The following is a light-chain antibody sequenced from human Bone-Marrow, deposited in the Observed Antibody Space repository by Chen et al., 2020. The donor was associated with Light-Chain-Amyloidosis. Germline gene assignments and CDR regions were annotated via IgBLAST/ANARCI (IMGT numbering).Light chain of an antibody. CDR1: DLPTKY. Sequence: SYELTQPPSVSVSPGQTARITCSGDDLPTKYAYWYQQKPGQAPVLVIHRDTERPSGSSERLSGSSEGRTATLTISGVQAEDESDYHCQSADSSGTYEVIFGGGTKLTVL. V-gene: IGLV3-25*03. CDR2: RDT. CDR3: QSADSSGTYEVI. J-gene: IGLJ2*01.